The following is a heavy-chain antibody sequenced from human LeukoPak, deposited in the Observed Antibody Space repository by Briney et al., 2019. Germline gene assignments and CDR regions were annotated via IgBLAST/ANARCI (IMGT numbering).Heavy chain of an antibody. D-gene: IGHD2-2*02. Sequence: PGRSLRLSCAASGFTFSSYGMHWVRQAPGKGLEWVAVISYDGSNKYYADSVKGRFTISRDNSKNTLYLQMNSLRAEDTAVYYCAREGIYCSSTSCYTPAFEIWGQGTMVTVSS. J-gene: IGHJ3*02. CDR2: ISYDGSNK. CDR1: GFTFSSYG. CDR3: AREGIYCSSTSCYTPAFEI. V-gene: IGHV3-30-3*01.